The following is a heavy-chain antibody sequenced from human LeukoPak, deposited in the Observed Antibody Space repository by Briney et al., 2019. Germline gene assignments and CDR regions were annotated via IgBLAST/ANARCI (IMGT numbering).Heavy chain of an antibody. D-gene: IGHD5-12*01. CDR1: GYSVSSHNAA. CDR3: AREDRLSFDI. V-gene: IGHV6-1*01. J-gene: IGHJ3*02. Sequence: SQTLSLTCAISGYSVSSHNAAWHWLRQAPSRGLEWLGMTYYRAKGYYDYAASLRSRLTINPDASKNHFSLQLNSVAPADTAVYFCAREDRLSFDIWGQGTMVTVSS. CDR2: TYYRAKGYY.